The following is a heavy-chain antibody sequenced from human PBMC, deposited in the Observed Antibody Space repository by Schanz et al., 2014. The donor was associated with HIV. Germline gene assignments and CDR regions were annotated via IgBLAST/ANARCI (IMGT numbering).Heavy chain of an antibody. J-gene: IGHJ6*02. V-gene: IGHV3-23*04. CDR3: AKTGWSQGNYYYYYGMDV. CDR2: ISGSGGRT. Sequence: VQLVESGGGLVQPGGSLRLSCAASGFTFSSHAMSWVRQAAGKGLEWVSSISGSGGRTYHADSVKGRFTISRDNSKNTVYLQMNSLRAEDTAVYYCAKTGWSQGNYYYYYGMDVWGQGTTVTVSS. CDR1: GFTFSSHA. D-gene: IGHD3-3*01.